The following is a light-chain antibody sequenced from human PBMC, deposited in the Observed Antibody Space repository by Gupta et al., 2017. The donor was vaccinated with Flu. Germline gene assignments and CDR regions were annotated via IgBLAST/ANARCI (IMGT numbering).Light chain of an antibody. CDR2: EVS. Sequence: QSALTQPAPVSRSPRQSITISCTGTSSNVGSYNYVSCYQQHPDKAPKLMINEVSNRPSGVSIRFSASKSGNTASLTISGLQADDEADYYCSSYTSSSTLVFGGGTKLTVL. V-gene: IGLV2-14*01. J-gene: IGLJ2*01. CDR1: SSNVGSYNY. CDR3: SSYTSSSTLV.